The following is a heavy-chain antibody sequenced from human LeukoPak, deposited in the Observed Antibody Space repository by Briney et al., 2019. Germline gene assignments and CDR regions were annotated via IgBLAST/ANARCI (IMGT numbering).Heavy chain of an antibody. Sequence: GGSLRLSCAASGFTVSSNYMNWVRQAPGKGLEWVSVIYSGGSTFYADSVKGRVTISRDNSKNTVYLQMNSLKTEDTAVYYCTTDSGSYGVDYWGQGTLVTVSS. CDR2: IYSGGST. J-gene: IGHJ4*02. CDR3: TTDSGSYGVDY. D-gene: IGHD1-26*01. V-gene: IGHV3-53*01. CDR1: GFTVSSNY.